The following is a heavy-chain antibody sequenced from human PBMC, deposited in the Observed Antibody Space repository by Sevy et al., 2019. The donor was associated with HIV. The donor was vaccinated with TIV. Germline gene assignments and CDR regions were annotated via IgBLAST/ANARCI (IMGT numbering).Heavy chain of an antibody. J-gene: IGHJ4*02. Sequence: SETLSLTCTVSGDSFSSDTYFWNWIRQPAGKGLEWIGRIHASRSTIYNPSLKSRVSMSADKSKSQFSLGLVSVTAADTAVYFCARERGSNILTVGPDFWGQGSLVTVSS. D-gene: IGHD3-9*01. V-gene: IGHV4-61*02. CDR2: IHASRST. CDR3: ARERGSNILTVGPDF. CDR1: GDSFSSDTYF.